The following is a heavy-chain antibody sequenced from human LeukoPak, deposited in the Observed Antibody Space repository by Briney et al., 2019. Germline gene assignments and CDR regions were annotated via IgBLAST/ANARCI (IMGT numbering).Heavy chain of an antibody. D-gene: IGHD6-19*01. V-gene: IGHV3-53*01. CDR1: GCTVSSNY. CDR2: IYSGGST. Sequence: GGSLRLSCAASGCTVSSNYMSWVRQAPGKGLEWVSVIYSGGSTYYADSVKGRFTISRDNAKNSLYLQMNSLRAEDTAVYYCVRDGGSAWYINGDEAFDIWGQGTMTVSS. CDR3: VRDGGSAWYINGDEAFDI. J-gene: IGHJ3*02.